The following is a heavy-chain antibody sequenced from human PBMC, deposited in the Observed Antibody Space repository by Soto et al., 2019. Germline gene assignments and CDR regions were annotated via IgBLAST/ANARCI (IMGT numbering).Heavy chain of an antibody. CDR2: FTYDGNNK. CDR3: ARYSGPLNGFDI. V-gene: IGHV3-30*03. CDR1: GFNFRSYC. J-gene: IGHJ3*02. Sequence: GFLGISRSAAGFNFRSYCLHWVRQAPGQGVGGVGVFTYDGNNKNNADSVEGRIPIPTNNFTTPPFLQNKKLGAADTAVYYCARYSGPLNGFDIWGQGTMGTVSS. D-gene: IGHD1-26*01.